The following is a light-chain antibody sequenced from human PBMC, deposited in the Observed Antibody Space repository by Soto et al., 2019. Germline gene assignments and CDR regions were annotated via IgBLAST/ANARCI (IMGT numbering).Light chain of an antibody. Sequence: DLQMTQSPSTLSASVGDRVTITCRASQIISSWLAWYQLKPGKAPKLLIYKAATLESGVPSRFSRSGSGTEFTLTISSLQPDDFATYYFQQYNSPPLSLGGGTKVEIK. CDR1: QIISSW. CDR3: QQYNSPPLS. CDR2: KAA. V-gene: IGKV1-5*03. J-gene: IGKJ4*01.